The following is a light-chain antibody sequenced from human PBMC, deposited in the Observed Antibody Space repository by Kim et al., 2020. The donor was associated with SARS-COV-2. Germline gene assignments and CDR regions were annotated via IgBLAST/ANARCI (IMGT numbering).Light chain of an antibody. CDR3: QRYTTSPPAYT. V-gene: IGKV3-20*01. J-gene: IGKJ2*01. CDR2: GAS. Sequence: EIVLTQSPGTLSLSPGERATLSCRASQSISSEFLAWYQQISGQPPRLLIFGASNRAAGIPDRFSGGGSGTDFTLTITRLEPADSAVYYYQRYTTSPPAYTFGQGTKLEI. CDR1: QSISSEF.